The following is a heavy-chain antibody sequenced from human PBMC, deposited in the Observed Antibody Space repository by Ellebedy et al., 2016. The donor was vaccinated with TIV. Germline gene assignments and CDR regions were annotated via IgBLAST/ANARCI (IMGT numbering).Heavy chain of an antibody. CDR1: GGSLSSDY. Sequence: MPGGSLRLSCAVHGGSLSSDYWSWIRQSPEKGLEWIGEINHSGSTSYNPSLKSRVSISVDTSKNQFSLQLSSVTAADTAVYYCARNYSPIDFWGQGTLVAVSS. CDR2: INHSGST. J-gene: IGHJ4*02. V-gene: IGHV4-34*01. D-gene: IGHD2-15*01. CDR3: ARNYSPIDF.